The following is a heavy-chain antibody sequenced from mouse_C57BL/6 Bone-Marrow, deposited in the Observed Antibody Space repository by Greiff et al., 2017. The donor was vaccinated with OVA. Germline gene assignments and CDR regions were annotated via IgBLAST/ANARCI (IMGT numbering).Heavy chain of an antibody. D-gene: IGHD1-1*01. J-gene: IGHJ1*03. V-gene: IGHV1-59*01. CDR3: ARKGGIYYYGSLDV. CDR1: GYTFTSYW. CDR2: IDPSDSYT. Sequence: VQLQQPGAELVRPGTSVKLSCKASGYTFTSYWMHWVKQRPGQGLEWIGVIDPSDSYTNYNQKFKGKATLTVDTSSSTAYMQLSSLTSEDSAVYYCARKGGIYYYGSLDVWGTGTTVTVSS.